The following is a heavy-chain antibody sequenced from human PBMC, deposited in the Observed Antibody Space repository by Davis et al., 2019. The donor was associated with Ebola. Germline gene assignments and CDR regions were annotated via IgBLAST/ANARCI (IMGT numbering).Heavy chain of an antibody. V-gene: IGHV1-2*02. CDR1: GYTFTGYY. Sequence: ASVKVSCKATGYTFTGYYVHWVRQAPGQGFEWMAWINSHSGDTNYAQSFQGRVTITRDTSISTAYLEVTSLRSDDTAVYYCAAIPTRPLNYYGLDVWGQGTTVTVSS. CDR3: AAIPTRPLNYYGLDV. J-gene: IGHJ6*02. CDR2: INSHSGDT. D-gene: IGHD6-6*01.